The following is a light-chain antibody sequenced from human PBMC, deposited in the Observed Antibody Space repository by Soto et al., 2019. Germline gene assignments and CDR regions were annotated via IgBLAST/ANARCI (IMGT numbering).Light chain of an antibody. Sequence: QSALTQPASVSGSPGQSITVSCAGTSSDVGSYNLVSWYQQYPGQAPKLILYEVSNRPTGVPNRFTGSKSGNTASLTISGLQAEDEADYYCSSYAAGSIYVFGTGTKVTVL. CDR2: EVS. J-gene: IGLJ1*01. CDR1: SSDVGSYNL. CDR3: SSYAAGSIYV. V-gene: IGLV2-23*02.